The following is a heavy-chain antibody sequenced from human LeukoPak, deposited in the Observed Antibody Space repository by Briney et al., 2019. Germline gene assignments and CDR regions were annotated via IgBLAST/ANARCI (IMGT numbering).Heavy chain of an antibody. J-gene: IGHJ6*02. CDR1: GFTFSNYA. D-gene: IGHD3-10*01. V-gene: IGHV3-30*18. CDR3: AKAVGFGEAYGMDV. CDR2: ISYDGTNK. Sequence: SGGSLRLSCAASGFTFSNYAIHWIRQGPGKGLKWVAIISYDGTNKYYADSAKGRFSISRDNSKNTLYLQMNSLRPEDTAVYYCAKAVGFGEAYGMDVWGQGTTVTVSS.